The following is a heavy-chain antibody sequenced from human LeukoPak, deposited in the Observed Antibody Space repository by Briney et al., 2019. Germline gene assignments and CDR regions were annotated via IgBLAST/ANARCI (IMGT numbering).Heavy chain of an antibody. CDR1: GFTFSRFW. V-gene: IGHV3-7*01. Sequence: SLRLSCAASGFTFSRFWMSWVRQAPGKGLEWVANIDQDGSEKYYVDSVKGRFTISRDNSKSTLYLQMNSLRAEDTAVYYCAKTDSGSSLWYYYYYYMDVWGKGTTVTISS. J-gene: IGHJ6*03. CDR2: IDQDGSEK. D-gene: IGHD3-10*01. CDR3: AKTDSGSSLWYYYYYYMDV.